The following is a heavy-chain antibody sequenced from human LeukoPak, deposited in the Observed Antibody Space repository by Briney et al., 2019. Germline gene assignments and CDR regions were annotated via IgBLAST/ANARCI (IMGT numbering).Heavy chain of an antibody. CDR2: ISWNSGNI. CDR1: GFTFADYA. CDR3: ARGSYDFWSGPYYYYYMDV. Sequence: GGSLRLSCAASGFTFADYAMHWVRQTPGKGLEWVSGISWNSGNIDYADSVKGRFTISRDNAKNSLYLQMNSLRAEDTALYYCARGSYDFWSGPYYYYYMDVWGKGTTVTVSS. V-gene: IGHV3-9*01. J-gene: IGHJ6*03. D-gene: IGHD3-3*01.